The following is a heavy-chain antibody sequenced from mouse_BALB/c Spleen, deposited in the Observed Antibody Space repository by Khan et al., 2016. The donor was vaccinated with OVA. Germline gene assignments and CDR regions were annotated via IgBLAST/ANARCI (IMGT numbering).Heavy chain of an antibody. CDR3: ARGGAAYERNDGGAMEY. J-gene: IGHJ4*01. V-gene: IGHV9-4*02. CDR2: INTHSGVP. CDR1: GYTFTTAG. D-gene: IGHD1-1*01. Sequence: QIQLVQSGPELKKPGETVRISCKASGYTFTTAGIQWVQKMPGKGLKWIGWINTHSGVPKYAEDFKGRFAFSLEISVKTAYLQITNLKNEDTATYFCARGGAAYERNDGGAMEYWGQGTSGTVSS.